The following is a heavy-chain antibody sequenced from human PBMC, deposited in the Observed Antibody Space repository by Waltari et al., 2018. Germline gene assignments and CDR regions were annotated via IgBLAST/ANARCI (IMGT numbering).Heavy chain of an antibody. Sequence: VQLVQSGPEVKKPGASVNVFCKVSGYTPTELTMFWARQAPGKGLEWMGGFDPEDGETIYAQKFQGRVTMTEDTSTDTAYMELSSLRSEDTAVYYCASEDSSGYYTWGQGTLVTVSS. J-gene: IGHJ5*02. V-gene: IGHV1-24*01. CDR3: ASEDSSGYYT. CDR1: GYTPTELT. CDR2: FDPEDGET. D-gene: IGHD3-22*01.